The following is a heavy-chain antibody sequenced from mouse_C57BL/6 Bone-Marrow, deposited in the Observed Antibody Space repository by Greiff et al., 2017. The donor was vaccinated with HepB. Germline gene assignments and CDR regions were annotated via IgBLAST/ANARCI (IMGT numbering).Heavy chain of an antibody. J-gene: IGHJ3*01. CDR3: TGSDDGYYRYWCAY. CDR2: IDPETGGT. CDR1: GYTFTDYE. V-gene: IGHV1-15*01. D-gene: IGHD2-3*01. Sequence: QVQLQQSGAELVRPGASVTLSCKASGYTFTDYEMHWVKQTPVHGLEWIGAIDPETGGTAYNQKFKGKAILTADKSSSPAYMELRSLTSEDSAVYYCTGSDDGYYRYWCAYWGQGTLVTVSA.